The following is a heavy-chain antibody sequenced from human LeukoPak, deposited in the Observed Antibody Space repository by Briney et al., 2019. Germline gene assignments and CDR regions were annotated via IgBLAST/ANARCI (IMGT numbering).Heavy chain of an antibody. CDR2: VHYAGST. D-gene: IGHD5-12*01. Sequence: PSETLSLTCTVSGGSISSDTYYRGWIRQPPGKGLEWIGGVHYAGSTYYNESLKSRVTISVDTSKNQFSLKLRFVTAADTAVYYCARRSTGYSGYDFRSGPFDIWGQGTMVIVSS. CDR3: ARRSTGYSGYDFRSGPFDI. J-gene: IGHJ3*02. V-gene: IGHV4-39*01. CDR1: GGSISSDTYY.